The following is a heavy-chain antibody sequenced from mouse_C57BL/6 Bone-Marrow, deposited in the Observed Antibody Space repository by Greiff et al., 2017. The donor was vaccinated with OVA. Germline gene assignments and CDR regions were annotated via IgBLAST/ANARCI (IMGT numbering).Heavy chain of an antibody. CDR2: ISYSGST. J-gene: IGHJ4*01. CDR1: GYSITSDY. V-gene: IGHV3-8*01. CDR3: ARWGLDYAMDY. Sequence: DVKLVESGPGLAKPSQTLSLTCSVTGYSITSDYWNWIRTFPGNKLEYMGYISYSGSTYYNPSLKSRISITRDTSKNQYYLQLNSVTTEDTATYYCARWGLDYAMDYWGQGTSVTVSS. D-gene: IGHD3-3*01.